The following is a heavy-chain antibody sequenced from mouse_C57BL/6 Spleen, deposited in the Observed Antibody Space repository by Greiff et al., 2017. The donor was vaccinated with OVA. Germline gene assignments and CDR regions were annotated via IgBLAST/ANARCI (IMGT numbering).Heavy chain of an antibody. Sequence: VKLQESGAELARPGASVKLSCKASGYTFTSYGISWVKQRTGQGLEWIGEIYPRSGNTYYNEKFKGKATLTADKSSSTAYMELRSLTSEDSAVYFCARSGKENAMDYWGQGTSVTVSS. CDR2: IYPRSGNT. D-gene: IGHD3-1*01. V-gene: IGHV1-81*01. J-gene: IGHJ4*01. CDR3: ARSGKENAMDY. CDR1: GYTFTSYG.